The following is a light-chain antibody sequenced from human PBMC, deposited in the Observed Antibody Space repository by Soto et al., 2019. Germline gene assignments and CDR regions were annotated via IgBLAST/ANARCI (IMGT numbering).Light chain of an antibody. Sequence: EIMLTQFPGTLSSSPGERASLSCRASQSVSAIYLAWYQQKPGQAPRLLIYGASSRATGIPDRFSGSGSGTDFTLTISRLEPEDFAVYYCQQYGSSPQTFGQGTKVEIK. V-gene: IGKV3-20*01. J-gene: IGKJ1*01. CDR1: QSVSAIY. CDR3: QQYGSSPQT. CDR2: GAS.